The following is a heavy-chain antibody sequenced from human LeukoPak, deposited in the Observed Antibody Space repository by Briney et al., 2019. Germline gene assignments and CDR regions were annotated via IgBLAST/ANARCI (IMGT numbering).Heavy chain of an antibody. J-gene: IGHJ2*01. Sequence: PGGSLRLSCAASGFTFSSYSTNWVRQAPGKGLEWVSYISSSSTIYYADSVKGRFTISRDNAKNSLYLQMNSLRAEDTAVYYCARTVTTYWYFDLWGRGTLVTVSS. V-gene: IGHV3-48*01. CDR1: GFTFSSYS. CDR2: ISSSSTI. D-gene: IGHD4-17*01. CDR3: ARTVTTYWYFDL.